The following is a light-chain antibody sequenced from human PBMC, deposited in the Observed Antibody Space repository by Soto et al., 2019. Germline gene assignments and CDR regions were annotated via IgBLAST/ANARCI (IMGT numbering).Light chain of an antibody. Sequence: EGVLTHAPCTLSLSPLERASLSFRSSQSVRDRYLAWYQQKPGQAPSLLIYDTSTRATGVPDRFSGSGSGTDFTLTISRLEPEDFAVYYCQQYNDWPLTFGQGTK. CDR2: DTS. V-gene: IGKV3-20*01. CDR1: QSVRDRY. CDR3: QQYNDWPLT. J-gene: IGKJ1*01.